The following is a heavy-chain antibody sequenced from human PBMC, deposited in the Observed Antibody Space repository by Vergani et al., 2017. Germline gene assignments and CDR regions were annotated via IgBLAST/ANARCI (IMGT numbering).Heavy chain of an antibody. J-gene: IGHJ6*02. CDR1: GFTFDDYA. CDR2: ISWNSGSI. CDR3: ARADGATTYRHDGMDV. D-gene: IGHD4-17*01. Sequence: EVQLVESGGGLVQPGRSLRLSCAASGFTFDDYAMHWVRQAPGQGLEWVSGISWNSGSIGYADSVKGRFTIARANAKNSLYLQMNSLRAEDTAVYYCARADGATTYRHDGMDVWGQGTTVTVSS. V-gene: IGHV3-9*01.